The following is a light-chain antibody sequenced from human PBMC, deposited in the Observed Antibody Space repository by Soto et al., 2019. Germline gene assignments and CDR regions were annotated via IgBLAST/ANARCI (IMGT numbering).Light chain of an antibody. CDR2: GAS. CDR3: QQYGSSPGT. V-gene: IGKV3-20*01. J-gene: IGKJ1*01. Sequence: EIVLTQSPGTLSLSPWERATLSCWASQSVSSSYLAWYQQKPGQAPRLLIYGASSRATGIPDRFSGSGSGTDFTLTISRLKPEDFAVYYCQQYGSSPGTFGHGTKVDIK. CDR1: QSVSSSY.